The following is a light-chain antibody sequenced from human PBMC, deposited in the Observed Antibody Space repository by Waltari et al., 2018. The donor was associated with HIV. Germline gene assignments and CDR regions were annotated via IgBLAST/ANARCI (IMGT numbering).Light chain of an antibody. CDR3: QQLSTYPIT. CDR2: GAS. Sequence: DIQLTQSPSFLSASVGVRVTITCRASEDIDNYLAWYPQRPGKAPKLQIYGASTLQSGVPSRFSGSGSGTEFTLTISSLQPEDFATYFCQQLSTYPITFGQGTRLEIK. J-gene: IGKJ5*01. V-gene: IGKV1-9*01. CDR1: EDIDNY.